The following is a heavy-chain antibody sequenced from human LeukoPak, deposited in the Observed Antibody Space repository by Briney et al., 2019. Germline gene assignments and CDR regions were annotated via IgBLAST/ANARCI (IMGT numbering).Heavy chain of an antibody. CDR1: GFTFSSYG. CDR3: ARASWEMATIADAFDI. CDR2: ISYDGSNK. V-gene: IGHV3-30*03. J-gene: IGHJ3*02. Sequence: PGRSLRLSCAASGFTFSSYGMHWVRQAPGKGLEWVAVISYDGSNKYYADSVKGRFTISRDNSKNTLYLQMNSLRAEDTAVYYCARASWEMATIADAFDIWGQGTMVTVSS. D-gene: IGHD5-24*01.